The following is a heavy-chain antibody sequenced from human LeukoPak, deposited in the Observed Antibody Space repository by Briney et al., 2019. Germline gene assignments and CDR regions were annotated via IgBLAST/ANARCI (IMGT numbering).Heavy chain of an antibody. D-gene: IGHD2-15*01. V-gene: IGHV3-30-3*01. J-gene: IGHJ5*02. CDR1: GFTFSSYA. CDR2: ISYDGSNK. CDR3: ARGSDIVVATTGNWFDP. Sequence: GGSLRLSCAASGFTFSSYAMHWVRQAPGKGLEWVAVISYDGSNKYYADSVKGRFTISRDNSKNTLYLQMNSLRAEDTAVYYCARGSDIVVATTGNWFDPWGQGTLVTVSS.